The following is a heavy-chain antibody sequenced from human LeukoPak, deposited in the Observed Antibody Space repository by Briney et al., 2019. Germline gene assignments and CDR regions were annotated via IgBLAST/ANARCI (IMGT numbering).Heavy chain of an antibody. V-gene: IGHV4-31*03. CDR1: GGSISSSSYY. J-gene: IGHJ4*02. CDR3: ARVRGQLWLFDY. CDR2: IYYSGST. Sequence: NPSETLSLTCTVSGGSISSSSYYWGWIRQHPGKGLEWIGYIYYSGSTYYNPSLKSRVTISVDTSKNQFSLKLSSVTAADTAVYYCARVRGQLWLFDYWGQGTLVTVSS. D-gene: IGHD5-18*01.